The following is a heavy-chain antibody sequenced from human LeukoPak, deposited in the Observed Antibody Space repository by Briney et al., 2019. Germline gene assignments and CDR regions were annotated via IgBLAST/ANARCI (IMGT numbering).Heavy chain of an antibody. J-gene: IGHJ5*02. V-gene: IGHV3-7*01. D-gene: IGHD3-3*01. CDR3: ARRGYFEFWSGYFQRLVGWFDP. Sequence: GGSLRLSCVASGFRFSTYWMTWVRQAPGKGLEWVANIKQDGSEKYYVDSVKGRFTVSRDNAKNSLYLEMNSLRAEDTAVYYCARRGYFEFWSGYFQRLVGWFDPWRQGTLVTVSP. CDR1: GFRFSTYW. CDR2: IKQDGSEK.